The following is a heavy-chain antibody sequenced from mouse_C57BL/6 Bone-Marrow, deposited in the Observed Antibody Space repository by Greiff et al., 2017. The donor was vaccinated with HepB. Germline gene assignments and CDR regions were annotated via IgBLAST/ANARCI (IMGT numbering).Heavy chain of an antibody. V-gene: IGHV5-12*01. J-gene: IGHJ4*01. CDR3: ARLITTVVATRYYAMDY. CDR2: ISNGGGST. Sequence: EVQGVESGGGLVQPGGSLKLSCAASGFTFSDYYMYWVRQTPEKRLEWVAYISNGGGSTYYPDTVKGRFTISRDNAKNTLYLQMSRLKSEDTAMYYCARLITTVVATRYYAMDYWGQGTSVTVSS. CDR1: GFTFSDYY. D-gene: IGHD1-1*01.